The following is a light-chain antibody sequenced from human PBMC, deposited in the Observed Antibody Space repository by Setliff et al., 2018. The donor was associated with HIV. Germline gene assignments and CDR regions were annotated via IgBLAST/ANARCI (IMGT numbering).Light chain of an antibody. CDR3: TSYTTTSTYV. Sequence: QSALTQPASVSGSPGQSITISCTGTSSDIGAYNYVPWYQHHPGKAPKLMIYEVSDRPSGVSNRFSGSKSGNTASLTISGLQAEDEADYYCTSYTTTSTYVFGTGTKVTVL. CDR1: SSDIGAYNY. CDR2: EVS. J-gene: IGLJ1*01. V-gene: IGLV2-14*01.